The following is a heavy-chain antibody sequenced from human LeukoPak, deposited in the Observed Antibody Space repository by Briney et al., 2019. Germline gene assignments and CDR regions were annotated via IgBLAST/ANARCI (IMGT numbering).Heavy chain of an antibody. CDR2: IGNNENDK. CDR3: AKDREELTQNN. J-gene: IGHJ4*02. V-gene: IGHV3-30*02. D-gene: IGHD1-7*01. CDR1: GFAFSSYG. Sequence: GGSLRLSCAASGFAFSSYGVHWVRQAPGKGLEWVSFIGNNENDKKYADPVKGRFTISRDNSKNTLYLQMNSLRAEDTAVYYCAKDREELTQNNWGQGTLVTVSS.